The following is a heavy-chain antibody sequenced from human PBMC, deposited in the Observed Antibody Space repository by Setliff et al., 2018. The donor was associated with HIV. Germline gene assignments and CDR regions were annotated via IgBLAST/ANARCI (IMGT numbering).Heavy chain of an antibody. J-gene: IGHJ6*03. D-gene: IGHD1-26*01. V-gene: IGHV1-69*05. CDR3: AKNNIYSGSYWGNYGYYYIDA. Sequence: GPQVKVSCKASGGTFTNSAIGWVRQAPGQGLEWMGAIVPILGIANSAQKFQGRVTITTDESTNTAYMELSSLRSEDTAVYFCAKNNIYSGSYWGNYGYYYIDAWGEGTTVTVSS. CDR2: IVPILGIA. CDR1: GGTFTNSA.